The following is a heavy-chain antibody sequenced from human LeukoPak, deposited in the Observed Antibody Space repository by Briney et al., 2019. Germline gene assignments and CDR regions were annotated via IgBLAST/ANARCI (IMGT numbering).Heavy chain of an antibody. Sequence: PGGSLRLSCAASGFTFSSYWMSWVRQAPGKGLEWVANIKQDGSEKYYVDSVKGRFTISRDNAKNTLYLQMNSLRVEDTAVYYCAGINFESGFDYWGQGTLVTVSS. J-gene: IGHJ4*02. CDR2: IKQDGSEK. CDR1: GFTFSSYW. D-gene: IGHD3-3*01. CDR3: AGINFESGFDY. V-gene: IGHV3-7*01.